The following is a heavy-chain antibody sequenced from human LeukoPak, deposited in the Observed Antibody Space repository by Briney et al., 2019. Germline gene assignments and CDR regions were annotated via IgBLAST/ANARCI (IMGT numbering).Heavy chain of an antibody. J-gene: IGHJ6*02. D-gene: IGHD1-26*01. CDR2: IYYNGNT. Sequence: SETPSLTCSVSDGSINSYYWNWIRRPPGKGLEWIGYIYYNGNTNYSPSLKSRVTMSVDTSKNLFSLKVSSVTAADTAVYYCARGRSNYYGMDVWGQGTTVTVSS. CDR3: ARGRSNYYGMDV. V-gene: IGHV4-59*01. CDR1: DGSINSYY.